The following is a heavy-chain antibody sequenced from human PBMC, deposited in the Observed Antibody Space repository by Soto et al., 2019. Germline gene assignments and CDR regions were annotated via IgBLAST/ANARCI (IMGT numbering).Heavy chain of an antibody. D-gene: IGHD3-22*01. V-gene: IGHV1-46*01. CDR3: ARDVSAERSGYSYWWFDP. CDR2: INPSSGYT. J-gene: IGHJ5*02. CDR1: GYTFTSYG. Sequence: GASVKVSCKASGYTFTSYGISWVRQAPGQGLEWMAVINPSSGYTVYAQNFQGRVTVTRDTSTNMVYMELSSLRSEDTAVYYCARDVSAERSGYSYWWFDPWGQGTLVTVSS.